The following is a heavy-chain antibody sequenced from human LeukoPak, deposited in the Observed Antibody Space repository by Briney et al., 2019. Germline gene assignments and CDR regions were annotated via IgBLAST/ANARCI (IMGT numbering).Heavy chain of an antibody. CDR2: ISGSGGST. V-gene: IGHV3-23*01. Sequence: GASLRLSCAASGFTFSSYAMSWVRQAPGKGLEWVSAISGSGGSTYYADSVKGRFTISRDNSRNTLYLQMNSLRAEDTVVYYCAKDDCSGGSCYPYYFDYWGQGTLVTVSS. D-gene: IGHD2-15*01. CDR1: GFTFSSYA. J-gene: IGHJ4*02. CDR3: AKDDCSGGSCYPYYFDY.